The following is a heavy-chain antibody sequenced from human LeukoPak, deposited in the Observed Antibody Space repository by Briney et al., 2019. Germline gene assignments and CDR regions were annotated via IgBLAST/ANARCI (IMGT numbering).Heavy chain of an antibody. CDR1: GGTFSSYA. J-gene: IGHJ4*02. CDR2: IIPIFGTA. V-gene: IGHV1-69*13. D-gene: IGHD3-3*01. Sequence: ASVKVSCKASGGTFSSYAISWVRQAPGQGLEWMGGIIPIFGTANYAQKFQGRVTITADESTSTAYMELSSLRSEDTAVYYCAGNLFYYDFWSGYLPLGYWGQGTLVTVSS. CDR3: AGNLFYYDFWSGYLPLGY.